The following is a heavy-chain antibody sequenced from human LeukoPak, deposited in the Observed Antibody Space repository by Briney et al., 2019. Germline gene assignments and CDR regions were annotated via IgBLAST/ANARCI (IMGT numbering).Heavy chain of an antibody. J-gene: IGHJ4*02. CDR1: GYIFTGYY. D-gene: IGHD3-10*01. CDR3: ARWQEGSGTYYIDH. V-gene: IGHV1-2*02. CDR2: LHPNNGAT. Sequence: ASVKVSCKASGYIFTGYYMKWVRQAPGQGLEWMGWLHPNNGATNYAQKFQGRITLTRDPSISTAYMELSSPTSDDTAVYFCARWQEGSGTYYIDHWGQGTLVTVSS.